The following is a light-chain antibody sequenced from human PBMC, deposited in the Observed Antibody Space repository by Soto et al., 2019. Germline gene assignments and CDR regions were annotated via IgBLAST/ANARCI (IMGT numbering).Light chain of an antibody. J-gene: IGKJ4*01. CDR2: AAS. CDR1: QNIDNY. V-gene: IGKV1-39*01. Sequence: DIQMTQSPSSLSASVGDRVTITCRASQNIDNYLNWFHQKPGSAPKLLIHAASTLQSGVPSRFSGSGSGTHFTLTISSLQPEDVATYYCQQSYDTPLTFGGGTRVEIK. CDR3: QQSYDTPLT.